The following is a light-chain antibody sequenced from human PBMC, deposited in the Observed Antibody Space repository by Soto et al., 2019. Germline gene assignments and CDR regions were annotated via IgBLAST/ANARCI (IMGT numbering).Light chain of an antibody. CDR2: EGS. CDR1: SSDVGSYNL. J-gene: IGLJ3*02. Sequence: QSALTQPASVSGSPGQSITISCTGTSSDVGSYNLVSWYQQHPGKAPKLMIYEGSKRPSGVSNRFSGSKSGNTASLTFSGLQAEDEADYYCCSYAGPWVFGGGTKLTVL. CDR3: CSYAGPWV. V-gene: IGLV2-23*01.